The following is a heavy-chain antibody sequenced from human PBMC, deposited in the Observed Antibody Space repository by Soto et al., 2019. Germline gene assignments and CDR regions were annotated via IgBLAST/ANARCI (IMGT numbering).Heavy chain of an antibody. V-gene: IGHV1-2*04. J-gene: IGHJ6*02. Sequence: ASVKVSCKVSGYSFTDYHIHWVRQAPGQGFEWLGRINPKSGGTSTAQKFQGWVTMTTDTSISTASMELTRLTSDDTAIYYCARGDSTDCSNGVCSFFYNHDMDVWGQGTTVTVSS. D-gene: IGHD2-8*01. CDR2: INPKSGGT. CDR1: GYSFTDYH. CDR3: ARGDSTDCSNGVCSFFYNHDMDV.